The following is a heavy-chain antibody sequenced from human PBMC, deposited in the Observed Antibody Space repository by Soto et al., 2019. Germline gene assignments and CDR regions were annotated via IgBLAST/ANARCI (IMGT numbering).Heavy chain of an antibody. CDR1: GFSLSTAGLS. Sequence: QITLKESGPALVEPTQTLTLTCTFSGFSLSTAGLSVGWIRQPPGQALEWLTFIFWNGDTRYSPSLRTRLTITKDTSKNQVVLTMTNVDPVDTATYFGVHGDFWSAGLVFFDSWGPGTLVTVSS. V-gene: IGHV2-5*01. D-gene: IGHD3-3*01. CDR3: VHGDFWSAGLVFFDS. J-gene: IGHJ4*02. CDR2: IFWNGDT.